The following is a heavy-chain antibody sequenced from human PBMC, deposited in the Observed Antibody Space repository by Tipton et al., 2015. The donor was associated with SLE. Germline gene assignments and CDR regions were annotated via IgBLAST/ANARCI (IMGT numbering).Heavy chain of an antibody. CDR3: AREATAIEVRYYYHYYMDV. D-gene: IGHD5-18*01. CDR2: IFARGST. CDR1: GGSISSGNYY. Sequence: TLSLTCTVSGGSISSGNYYWSWIRQPAGKGLEWIGRIFARGSTNYNPSLHSRVTISVDTSKNQFSLKLSSVTAADTAVYYCAREATAIEVRYYYHYYMDVWGKGTTVTISS. J-gene: IGHJ6*03. V-gene: IGHV4-61*02.